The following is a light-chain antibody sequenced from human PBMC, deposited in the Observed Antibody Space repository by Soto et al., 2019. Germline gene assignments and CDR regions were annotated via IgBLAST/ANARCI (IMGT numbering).Light chain of an antibody. Sequence: EIVLTQSPDTLSLSPGERATLSCRASQSLRSSYVAWYQQKPGQAPRLLTYAASSRATGIPDRFSGSGSGTDFTLTIRRLETEDFAVYYCQVYGSSSLTFGGGTKVEIK. CDR2: AAS. J-gene: IGKJ4*01. CDR3: QVYGSSSLT. V-gene: IGKV3-20*01. CDR1: QSLRSSY.